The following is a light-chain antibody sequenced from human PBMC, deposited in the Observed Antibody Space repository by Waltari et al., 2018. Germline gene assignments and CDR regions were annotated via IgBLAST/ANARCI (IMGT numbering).Light chain of an antibody. CDR2: AAS. Sequence: DIVLTQSPATLSLSPGERATLSCRASQSVSSNLAWYQQKPGQTPKLLIYAASTRCTGIPARFSGSGSGTDFTLTISSLEPEDFAVYYCQQRSSWPELTFGPGTKVDIK. CDR1: QSVSSN. J-gene: IGKJ3*01. CDR3: QQRSSWPELT. V-gene: IGKV3-11*01.